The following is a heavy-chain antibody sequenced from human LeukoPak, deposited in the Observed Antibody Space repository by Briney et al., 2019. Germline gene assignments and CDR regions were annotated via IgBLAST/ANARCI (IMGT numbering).Heavy chain of an antibody. CDR2: ISSSSSYI. D-gene: IGHD3-22*01. V-gene: IGHV3-21*01. Sequence: PGGSLSLSCAASGFTFSSYSMNWVRQAPGKGLEWVSSISSSSSYIYYADSVKGRFTISRDNAKNSLYLQMNSLRAEDTAVYYCARDQGTTYYYDSSCYTFDYWGQGALVTVSS. CDR3: ARDQGTTYYYDSSCYTFDY. CDR1: GFTFSSYS. J-gene: IGHJ4*02.